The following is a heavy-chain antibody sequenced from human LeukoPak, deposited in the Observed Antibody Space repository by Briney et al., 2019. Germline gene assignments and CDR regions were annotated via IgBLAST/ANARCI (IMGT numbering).Heavy chain of an antibody. V-gene: IGHV3-53*01. CDR3: ARELSGDLDY. CDR1: GFTVSSNF. Sequence: PGGSLRLSCVASGFTVSSNFMSWVRQAPGKGLEWVSVIYSGGTTYYADSVKGRFTISRDNAKNSLYLQMSSLRAEDTAVYYCARELSGDLDYWGQGTLVTVSS. D-gene: IGHD3-3*01. CDR2: IYSGGTT. J-gene: IGHJ4*02.